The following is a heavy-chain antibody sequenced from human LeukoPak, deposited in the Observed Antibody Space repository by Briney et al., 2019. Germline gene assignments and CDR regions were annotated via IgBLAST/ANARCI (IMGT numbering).Heavy chain of an antibody. CDR2: ISYDGSNK. V-gene: IGHV3-30*03. D-gene: IGHD2-15*01. Sequence: PGGSLRLSCAASEFTFSSYGMHWVRQAPGKGLEWVAVISYDGSNKYYADSVKGRFTISRDNSKNTLYLQMNSLRAEDTAVYYCARESPCSGDGCHSRLDYWGQGTLVTVSS. CDR3: ARESPCSGDGCHSRLDY. J-gene: IGHJ4*02. CDR1: EFTFSSYG.